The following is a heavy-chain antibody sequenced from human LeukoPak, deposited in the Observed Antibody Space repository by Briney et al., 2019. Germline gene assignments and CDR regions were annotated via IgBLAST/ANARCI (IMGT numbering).Heavy chain of an antibody. J-gene: IGHJ6*02. Sequence: SVKVSCKASGGTLSSYAISWVRQAPGQGLEWMGGIIPIFGTANYAQKFQGRVTITADESTSTAYMELSSLRSEDTAVYYCARYDSSGYYYGMDVWGQGTTVTVSS. CDR1: GGTLSSYA. V-gene: IGHV1-69*13. CDR2: IIPIFGTA. D-gene: IGHD3-22*01. CDR3: ARYDSSGYYYGMDV.